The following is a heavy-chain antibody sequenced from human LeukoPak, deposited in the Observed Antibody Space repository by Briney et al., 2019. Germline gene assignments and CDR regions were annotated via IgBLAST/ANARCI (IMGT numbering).Heavy chain of an antibody. D-gene: IGHD6-13*01. V-gene: IGHV1-69*05. Sequence: GASVKVSCKASGGTFSGYAISWVRQAPGQGLEWMGGIIPIFGTANYAQKFQGRVTITTDESTSTAYMELSSLRSEDTAVYYCAIPGYSSSWYRFDPWGQGTLVTVSS. CDR2: IIPIFGTA. J-gene: IGHJ5*02. CDR1: GGTFSGYA. CDR3: AIPGYSSSWYRFDP.